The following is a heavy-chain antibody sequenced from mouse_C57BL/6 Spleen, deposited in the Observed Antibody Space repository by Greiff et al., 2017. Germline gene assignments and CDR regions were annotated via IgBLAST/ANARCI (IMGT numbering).Heavy chain of an antibody. CDR3: TAWDEAMDY. CDR2: IRLKSDNYAT. V-gene: IGHV6-3*01. D-gene: IGHD4-1*01. CDR1: GFTFSNYW. J-gene: IGHJ4*01. Sequence: EVKVVESGGGLVQPGGSMKLSCVASGFTFSNYWMNWVRQSPEKGLEWVAQIRLKSDNYATHYAESVKGRFTISRDDSKSSVYLQMNNLRAEDTGIYYCTAWDEAMDYWGQGTSVTVSS.